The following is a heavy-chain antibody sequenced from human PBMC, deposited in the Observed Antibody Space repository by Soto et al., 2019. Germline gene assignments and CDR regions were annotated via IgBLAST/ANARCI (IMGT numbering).Heavy chain of an antibody. V-gene: IGHV1-18*01. J-gene: IGHJ5*02. Sequence: QVQLVQSGAEVKKPGASVKVSCEASGYTFTSYGISWVRQAPGQGLEWMGWISAYNGNTNYAQKLQGRVTMTTDTSTSTAYMELRSLRSDDTAVYYCARAIPGYCSSTSCYGDWFDPWGQGTLVTVSS. CDR2: ISAYNGNT. D-gene: IGHD2-2*01. CDR1: GYTFTSYG. CDR3: ARAIPGYCSSTSCYGDWFDP.